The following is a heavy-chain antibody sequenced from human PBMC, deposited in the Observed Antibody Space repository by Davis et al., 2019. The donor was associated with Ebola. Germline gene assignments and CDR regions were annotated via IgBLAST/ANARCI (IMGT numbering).Heavy chain of an antibody. V-gene: IGHV3-21*01. CDR3: ARAREQWLSYYFDY. Sequence: PGGSLRLSCAASGFTFSSYSMNWVRQAPGKGLEWVSSISSSSSYIYYADSVKGRFTISRDNAKNSLYLQMNSLRAEDTAVYYCARAREQWLSYYFDYWGQGTLVTVSS. J-gene: IGHJ4*02. CDR2: ISSSSSYI. D-gene: IGHD6-19*01. CDR1: GFTFSSYS.